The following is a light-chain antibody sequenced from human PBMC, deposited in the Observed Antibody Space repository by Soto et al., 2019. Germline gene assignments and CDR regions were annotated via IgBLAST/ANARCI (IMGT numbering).Light chain of an antibody. V-gene: IGLV1-40*01. Sequence: QSALTQPPSVSGAPGQRVTISCTGSSSNIGAGRDVHWYRQLPGAAPKFLISDSNHRPSGVPDRFSVSKSGASASLAITGLRAEDEGDYFCQSYGTSLSGLYVFGTGTQLTVL. J-gene: IGLJ1*01. CDR2: DSN. CDR1: SSNIGAGRD. CDR3: QSYGTSLSGLYV.